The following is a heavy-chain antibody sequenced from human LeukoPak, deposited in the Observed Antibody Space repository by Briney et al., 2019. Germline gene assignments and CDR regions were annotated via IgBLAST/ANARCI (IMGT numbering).Heavy chain of an antibody. CDR1: GGSISSGGYS. Sequence: PSQTLSLTCAVSGGSISSGGYSWSWIRQPPGKGLEWIGYIYHSGSTYYNPSLKSRVTISVDRSKNQFSLKLSSVTAADTAVYYCARDGAPGAFDIWGQGTMVTVSS. V-gene: IGHV4-30-2*01. CDR2: IYHSGST. D-gene: IGHD3-10*01. J-gene: IGHJ3*02. CDR3: ARDGAPGAFDI.